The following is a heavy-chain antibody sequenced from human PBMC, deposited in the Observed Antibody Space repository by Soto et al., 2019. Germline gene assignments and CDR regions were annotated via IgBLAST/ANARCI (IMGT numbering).Heavy chain of an antibody. CDR2: ILPTLYIT. V-gene: IGHV1-69*02. CDR3: AIERLHTENFQN. Sequence: QVQLVQSGAEAKKPGSSVKVSCKASGGALSSNGISWVRQAPGQGLEWMGRILPTLYITNYAQKFQGRVTITADESTSTAYMELSGLRPEDTAVYYCAIERLHTENFQNWGQGTLVTVSS. CDR1: GGALSSNG. J-gene: IGHJ1*01.